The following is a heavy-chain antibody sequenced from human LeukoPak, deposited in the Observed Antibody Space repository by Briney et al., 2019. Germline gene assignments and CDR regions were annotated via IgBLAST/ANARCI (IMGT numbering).Heavy chain of an antibody. Sequence: GGSLRLSCAASGFTFSSYAMSWVRQAPGKRLEWVSAISGSGGSTYYADSVKGRFTISRDNSKNTLYLQMNSLRAEDTAVYYCAKDRMARGVILYYFDYWGQGTLVTVSS. V-gene: IGHV3-23*01. CDR2: ISGSGGST. J-gene: IGHJ4*02. CDR3: AKDRMARGVILYYFDY. D-gene: IGHD3-10*01. CDR1: GFTFSSYA.